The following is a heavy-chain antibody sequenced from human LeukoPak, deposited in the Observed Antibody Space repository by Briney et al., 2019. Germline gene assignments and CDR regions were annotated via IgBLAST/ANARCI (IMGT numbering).Heavy chain of an antibody. CDR2: ISWNSGSI. V-gene: IGHV3-9*01. J-gene: IGHJ4*02. CDR1: GFNFDDCA. D-gene: IGHD6-13*01. CDR3: ARGAVAAAGLFDY. Sequence: SLKISCAASGFNFDDCAMHXXRXAXGXXLXXVSGISWNSGSITYADSVKGRFTISRDSAKNSLFLQMNSLRAEDTAFYYCARGAVAAAGLFDYWGQGTLVTVSS.